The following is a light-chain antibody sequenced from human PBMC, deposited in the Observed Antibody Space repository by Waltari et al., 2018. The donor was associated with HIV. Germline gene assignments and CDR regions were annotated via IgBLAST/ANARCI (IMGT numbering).Light chain of an antibody. V-gene: IGKV3-15*01. CDR1: QSVRSN. Sequence: EIVMTQSPATLSVSPGERAHLSCRASQSVRSNLTWYQPKPGQAPRLLIYGASTRATGIPARFSGSGSGTEFTLTISSLQSEDFAVYYCQQYNNWLPLTFGGGTKVEIK. CDR2: GAS. J-gene: IGKJ4*01. CDR3: QQYNNWLPLT.